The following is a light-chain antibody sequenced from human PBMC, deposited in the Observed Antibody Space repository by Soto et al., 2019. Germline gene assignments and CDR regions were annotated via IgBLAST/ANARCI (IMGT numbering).Light chain of an antibody. J-gene: IGKJ1*01. CDR2: DAS. CDR1: QSVSRN. Sequence: EIVMTQSPATLSVSPGERATLSCRASQSVSRNVAWYQQKPGQAPRLLIHDASTRATGISVRFSGSGSGTEFTRTISSLQSEDFAVYYYQQYNNWLWTFGQGTNVDIK. CDR3: QQYNNWLWT. V-gene: IGKV3-15*01.